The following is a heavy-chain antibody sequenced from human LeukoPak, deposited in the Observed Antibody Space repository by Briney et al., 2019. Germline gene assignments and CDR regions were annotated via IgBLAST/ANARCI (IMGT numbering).Heavy chain of an antibody. CDR3: ARGGNYDSSGYDGY. V-gene: IGHV3-21*01. J-gene: IGHJ4*02. Sequence: PGGSLRLSCAASGFTFSSYSMNWVRQAPGKGLEWVSSISSSSSYIYYADSVKGRFTISRDNAKNSLYLHMNSLRAEDTAVYYCARGGNYDSSGYDGYWGQGTLVTVSS. D-gene: IGHD3-22*01. CDR2: ISSSSSYI. CDR1: GFTFSSYS.